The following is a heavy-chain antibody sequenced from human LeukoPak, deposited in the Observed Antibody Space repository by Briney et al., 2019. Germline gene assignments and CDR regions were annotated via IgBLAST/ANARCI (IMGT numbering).Heavy chain of an antibody. V-gene: IGHV1-18*01. Sequence: ASVKVSCKASGYTFTSYCMSWVRQAPGQGLEWIGWISADTGNTNYAQKIQGIVTLTRDTSTSTVYMELSSLRSEDTAVYYCARGGSSWYRGSFQHWGQGTLVTVSS. D-gene: IGHD6-13*01. CDR1: GYTFTSYC. CDR2: ISADTGNT. J-gene: IGHJ1*01. CDR3: ARGGSSWYRGSFQH.